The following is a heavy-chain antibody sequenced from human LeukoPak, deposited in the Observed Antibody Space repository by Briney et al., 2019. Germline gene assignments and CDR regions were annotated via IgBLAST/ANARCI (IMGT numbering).Heavy chain of an antibody. CDR3: AKDYDILTGYYLAYYFDY. V-gene: IGHV3-30-3*01. Sequence: GGSLRLSCAASGFTFSSYAMHWVRQAPGKGLEWVAVISYDGSNKYYADSVKGRFTISRDNSKNTLYLQMNSLRAEDTAVYYCAKDYDILTGYYLAYYFDYWGQGTLVTVSS. CDR1: GFTFSSYA. CDR2: ISYDGSNK. J-gene: IGHJ4*02. D-gene: IGHD3-9*01.